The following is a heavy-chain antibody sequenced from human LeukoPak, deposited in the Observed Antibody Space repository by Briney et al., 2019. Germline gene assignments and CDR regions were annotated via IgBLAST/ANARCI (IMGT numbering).Heavy chain of an antibody. Sequence: QPGGSLRLSCAASEFTFSSYWMSWVRQAPGKGLEWVANTKQDGSERNYVDSVKGRFTISRDNAKNSLYLRMNSLRAEDTAVYYCARDGGWYRDYWGQGTLVTVSS. CDR2: TKQDGSER. CDR1: EFTFSSYW. V-gene: IGHV3-7*01. CDR3: ARDGGWYRDY. J-gene: IGHJ4*02. D-gene: IGHD6-19*01.